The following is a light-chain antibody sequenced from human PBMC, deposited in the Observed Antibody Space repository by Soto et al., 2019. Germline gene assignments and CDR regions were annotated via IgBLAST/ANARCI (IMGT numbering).Light chain of an antibody. CDR3: QLYNNWPPWT. V-gene: IGKV3-15*01. Sequence: EIVMTQSPATLSVSPGERATLSCRASQSVSSNLAWYQQKHGQAPRLLIYGASTRATGIPARFSGSGSGTAFTLTISSLQSEDVAVYYCQLYNNWPPWTFGQGTKVEIK. J-gene: IGKJ1*01. CDR1: QSVSSN. CDR2: GAS.